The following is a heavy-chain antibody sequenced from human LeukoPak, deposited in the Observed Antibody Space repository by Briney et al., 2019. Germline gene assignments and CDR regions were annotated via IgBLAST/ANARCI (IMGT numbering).Heavy chain of an antibody. J-gene: IGHJ5*02. CDR2: ISSSSSYI. Sequence: PGGSLRLSCAASGFTFSSDSMNWVRQAPGKGLEWVSSISSSSSYIYYADSVKGRFTISRDNAKNSLYLQMNSLRAEATAVYYCARRLRRENWFDPWGQGTLVTVSS. CDR1: GFTFSSDS. CDR3: ARRLRRENWFDP. V-gene: IGHV3-21*01. D-gene: IGHD4-17*01.